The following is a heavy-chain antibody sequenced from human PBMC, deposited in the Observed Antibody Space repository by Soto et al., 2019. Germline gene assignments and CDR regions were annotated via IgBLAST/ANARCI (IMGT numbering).Heavy chain of an antibody. V-gene: IGHV3-30-3*01. CDR3: ARPLWRDDDNWGYFDL. J-gene: IGHJ2*01. CDR2: ISYDGSNK. D-gene: IGHD3-16*01. Sequence: QVQLVESGGGVVQPGRSLRLSCAASGFTFSSYAMHWVRQVPGKGLEWVAVISYDGSNKYYADSVKGRFTISRDNSKNTLYRQMNSLRAEEPAVYYWARPLWRDDDNWGYFDLWGRGTLVTVSS. CDR1: GFTFSSYA.